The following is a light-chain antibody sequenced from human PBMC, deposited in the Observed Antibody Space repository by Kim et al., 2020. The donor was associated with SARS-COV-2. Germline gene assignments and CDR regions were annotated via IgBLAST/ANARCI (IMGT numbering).Light chain of an antibody. J-gene: IGKJ2*03. CDR1: QSISNW. CDR3: QQYNSYSYS. Sequence: DIQMTQSPSTRSASVGDRVTITCRASQSISNWLAWYQQKPGKAPKFLLYKASTLESGVPSRFSGSGSGTEFTLTINSLQPDDFATYYCQQYNSYSYSFGQGTKLEI. V-gene: IGKV1-5*03. CDR2: KAS.